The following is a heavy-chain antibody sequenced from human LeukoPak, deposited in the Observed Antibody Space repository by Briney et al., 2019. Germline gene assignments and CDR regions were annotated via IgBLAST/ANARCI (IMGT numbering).Heavy chain of an antibody. CDR3: AKGLIAAPTSYYYYGMDV. CDR2: ISNNGGST. Sequence: PGGSLRLSCSASGFTFSRYAMHWVRQAPGKGLEYVSAISNNGGSTYYADSVKGRFTISRDNSKNTLYLQMNSLRAEDTAVYYCAKGLIAAPTSYYYYGMDVWGQGTTVTVSS. V-gene: IGHV3-64*04. J-gene: IGHJ6*02. D-gene: IGHD6-6*01. CDR1: GFTFSRYA.